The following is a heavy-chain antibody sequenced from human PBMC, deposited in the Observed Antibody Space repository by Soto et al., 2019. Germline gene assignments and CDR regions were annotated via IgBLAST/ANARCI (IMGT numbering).Heavy chain of an antibody. CDR2: IVVGSGNT. D-gene: IGHD3-10*01. Sequence: ASVKVSCKASGFTFTSSAVHWVRQARGQRLEWIGWIVVGSGNTNYAQKFQERVTITRDMSTSTAYMELSSLRSEDTAVYYCAAILGYYYGSGSLGMDVWGQGTTVTVSS. V-gene: IGHV1-58*01. J-gene: IGHJ6*02. CDR3: AAILGYYYGSGSLGMDV. CDR1: GFTFTSSA.